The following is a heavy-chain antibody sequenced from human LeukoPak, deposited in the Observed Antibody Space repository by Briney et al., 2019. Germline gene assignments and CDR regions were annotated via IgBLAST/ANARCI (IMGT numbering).Heavy chain of an antibody. CDR1: GFTFSGYW. CDR2: IKQDGSEK. D-gene: IGHD5-18*01. CDR3: ARTPVDTAMGVPYFDY. V-gene: IGHV3-7*01. Sequence: GGSLRLSCAASGFTFSGYWMSWVRQAPGKGLEWVANIKQDGSEKYYVDSVKGRFTISRDNAKNSLYLQMNSLRAEDTAVYYCARTPVDTAMGVPYFDYWSQGTLVTVSS. J-gene: IGHJ4*02.